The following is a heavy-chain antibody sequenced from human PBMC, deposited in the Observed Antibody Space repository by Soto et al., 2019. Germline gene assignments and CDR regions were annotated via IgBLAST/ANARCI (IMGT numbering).Heavy chain of an antibody. CDR1: GFTLSSYS. J-gene: IGHJ4*02. V-gene: IGHV3-48*04. Sequence: EVQLVESGGDLVQPGGSLRLSCEASGFTLSSYSMNWVRQAPGKGLEWVSYITGSSNTIYYRDSVKGRFIISRDNAKNSLYLQVNSLRVADTAVCCGARTGSKGLLDYWGQGTRVPVSS. CDR2: ITGSSNTI. CDR3: ARTGSKGLLDY. D-gene: IGHD2-21*01.